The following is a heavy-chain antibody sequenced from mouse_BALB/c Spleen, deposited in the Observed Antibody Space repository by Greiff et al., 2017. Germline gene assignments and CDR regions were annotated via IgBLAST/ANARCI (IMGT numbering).Heavy chain of an antibody. Sequence: VNVVESGPGLVAPSQSLSITCTVSGFSLTRYGVHWVRQPPGKGLEWLGVIWAGGSTNYNSALMSRLSISKDNSKSQVFLKMNSLQTDDTAMYYCARGLLYYFDYWGQGTTLTVSS. D-gene: IGHD1-1*01. V-gene: IGHV2-9*02. CDR2: IWAGGST. CDR3: ARGLLYYFDY. CDR1: GFSLTRYG. J-gene: IGHJ2*01.